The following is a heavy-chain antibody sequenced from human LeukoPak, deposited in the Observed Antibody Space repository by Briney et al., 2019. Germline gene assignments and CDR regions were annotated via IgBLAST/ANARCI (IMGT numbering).Heavy chain of an antibody. CDR3: ARALWGPGSYWGYFDY. CDR2: TYYRSKWYN. D-gene: IGHD3-10*01. CDR1: GDSVSSNSAA. J-gene: IGHJ4*02. V-gene: IGHV6-1*01. Sequence: SQTLSLTCAISGDSVSSNSAAWNWIRQSPSRGLEWLGRTYYRSKWYNDYAVSVKSRITINPDTSKNQFSLQLNSVTPEDTAVYYCARALWGPGSYWGYFDYWGQGTLVTVSS.